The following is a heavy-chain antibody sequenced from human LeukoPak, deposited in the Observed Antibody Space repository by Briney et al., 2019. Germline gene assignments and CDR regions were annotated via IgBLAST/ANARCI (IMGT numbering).Heavy chain of an antibody. Sequence: GGSLRLSCAASGFTFSSYAMSWVRQAPGKGLEWVSAISGSGGSTYYADSVKGRFTISRDNSENSLYLQMNSLRAEDTAVYYCALTGTTRGLFDYWGQGTLVTVSS. CDR2: ISGSGGST. J-gene: IGHJ4*02. V-gene: IGHV3-23*01. D-gene: IGHD1-20*01. CDR1: GFTFSSYA. CDR3: ALTGTTRGLFDY.